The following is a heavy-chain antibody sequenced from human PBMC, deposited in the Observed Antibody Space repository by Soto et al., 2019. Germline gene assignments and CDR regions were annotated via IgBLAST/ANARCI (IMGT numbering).Heavy chain of an antibody. D-gene: IGHD3-10*01. CDR2: ISAYNGNT. J-gene: IGHJ3*02. CDR3: ARRMRDYYGSGSYYAFDI. V-gene: IGHV1-18*01. CDR1: GYTFTSYG. Sequence: ASVKVSCKASGYTFTSYGISWVRQAPGQGLEWMGWISAYNGNTNYAQKLQGRVTMTTDTSTSTAYIELRSLRSDDTAVYYCARRMRDYYGSGSYYAFDIWGQGTMVTVSS.